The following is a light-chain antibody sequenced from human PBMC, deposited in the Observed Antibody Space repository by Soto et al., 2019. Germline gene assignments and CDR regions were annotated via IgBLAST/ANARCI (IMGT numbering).Light chain of an antibody. CDR3: QQYGSLQIT. J-gene: IGKJ5*01. V-gene: IGKV3-20*01. Sequence: EIVLTQSPGTLSLSPGERATLSCRASQSVSSSYLAWYQQKPGQAPRLLIHGASSRATGIPDRISGSGSGTDFTLTISRLEPADFAVYYCQQYGSLQITFGQGTRLEIK. CDR2: GAS. CDR1: QSVSSSY.